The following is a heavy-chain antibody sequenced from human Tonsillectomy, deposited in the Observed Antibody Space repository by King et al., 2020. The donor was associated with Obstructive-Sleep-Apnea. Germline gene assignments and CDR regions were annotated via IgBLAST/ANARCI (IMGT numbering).Heavy chain of an antibody. J-gene: IGHJ3*02. D-gene: IGHD2-21*02. CDR2: IDPSDSYT. V-gene: IGHV5-10-1*03. Sequence: QLVQSGAEVKKPGESLRISCKGSGYSFTSYWISWVRQMPGKGLEWMGRIDPSDSYTNYSPSFQGHVTISADKSISTAYLQWSSLKASDTAMYYCASPMGLYCGGDCYSFAAFDIWGQGTMVTVSS. CDR1: GYSFTSYW. CDR3: ASPMGLYCGGDCYSFAAFDI.